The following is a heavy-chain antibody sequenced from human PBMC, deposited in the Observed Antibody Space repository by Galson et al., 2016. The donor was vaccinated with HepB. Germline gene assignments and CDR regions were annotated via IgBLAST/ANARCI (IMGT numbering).Heavy chain of an antibody. V-gene: IGHV3-74*01. CDR3: ARENHYVLDV. D-gene: IGHD1-14*01. CDR2: LTTDGII. CDR1: GFPFSAYW. Sequence: SLRLSCAATGFPFSAYWMQWVRQVPGKGLVWVSRLTTDGIIGYADSVMGRFTISRDNAKNTLYLHMDSLRAEDTAVYYCARENHYVLDVWGQGTTFTVSS. J-gene: IGHJ6*02.